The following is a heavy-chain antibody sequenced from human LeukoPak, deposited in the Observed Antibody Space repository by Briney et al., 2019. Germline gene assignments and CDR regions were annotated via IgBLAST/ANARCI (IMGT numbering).Heavy chain of an antibody. V-gene: IGHV2-5*01. Sequence: SGPTLVNPTQTLTLTCSFSGFSLSTSGVGVGWIRQPPGKALEWLALIYWNDDKRYSPSLTSRLTITKDTSKNQVVLTMTNMDPVDTATYYCAHRQDILTGYYGYYFDYWGQGNLVTVSS. D-gene: IGHD3-9*01. CDR2: IYWNDDK. J-gene: IGHJ4*02. CDR1: GFSLSTSGVG. CDR3: AHRQDILTGYYGYYFDY.